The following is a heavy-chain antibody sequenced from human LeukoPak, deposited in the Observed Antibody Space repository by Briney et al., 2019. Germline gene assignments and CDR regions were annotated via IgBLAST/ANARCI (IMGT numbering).Heavy chain of an antibody. J-gene: IGHJ4*02. CDR2: ISDDGNKK. CDR1: GFTFTIYG. CDR3: AKDSRNYYFDY. V-gene: IGHV3-30*18. Sequence: PGGSLRLSCGASGFTFTIYGMHWVRQAPGKGLEWVAVISDDGNKKYYADSVKGRFTISRDNSKNTVYLQMDSLRAEDTAMYYCAKDSRNYYFDYWGQGTLVIVSS.